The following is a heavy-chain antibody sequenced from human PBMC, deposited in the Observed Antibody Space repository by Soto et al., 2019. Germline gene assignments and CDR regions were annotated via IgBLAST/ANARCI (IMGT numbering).Heavy chain of an antibody. CDR3: ASSRTIHYGSGNK. D-gene: IGHD3-10*01. Sequence: QVQLVQSGAEVKKPGSSVKVSCKASGGTFSSYAISWVRQAPGQGLEWMGGIIPIFGTANYAQKFQGRVTITADKSTSTAYMEMSSLRSEDTAVYYCASSRTIHYGSGNKWGQRTLVTVSS. V-gene: IGHV1-69*06. J-gene: IGHJ4*02. CDR2: IIPIFGTA. CDR1: GGTFSSYA.